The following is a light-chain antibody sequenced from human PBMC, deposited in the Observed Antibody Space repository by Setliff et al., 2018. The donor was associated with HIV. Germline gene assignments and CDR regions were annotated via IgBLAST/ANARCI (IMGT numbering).Light chain of an antibody. Sequence: QSALTQPASVSESPGQSITISCTGTSSDVGSYNLVSWYRQYPGKAPTLMIYEVSRLPSGVSNRFSGSKSGNTASLTISGLQAEDEADYYCCSYAGSSTFAVFGGGTKVIVL. CDR3: CSYAGSSTFAV. J-gene: IGLJ3*02. V-gene: IGLV2-23*02. CDR1: SSDVGSYNL. CDR2: EVS.